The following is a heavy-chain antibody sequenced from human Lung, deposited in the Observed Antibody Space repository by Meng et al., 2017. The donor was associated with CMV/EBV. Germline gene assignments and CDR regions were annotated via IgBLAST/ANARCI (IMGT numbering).Heavy chain of an antibody. CDR1: GFTFSSYA. D-gene: IGHD2-2*01. V-gene: IGHV3-23*03. Sequence: GESXKISCAASGFTFSSYAMSWVRQAPGKGLEWVSVIYSGGSRTYYADSVKGRFTISRDNSKNTLYLQMNSLRAEDTAVYYCAKDRDCSSTSCSIRFDYWGQGTLVTVSS. CDR3: AKDRDCSSTSCSIRFDY. J-gene: IGHJ4*02. CDR2: IYSGGSRT.